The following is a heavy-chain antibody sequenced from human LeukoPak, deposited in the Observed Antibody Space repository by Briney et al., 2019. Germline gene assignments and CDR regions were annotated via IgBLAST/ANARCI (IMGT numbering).Heavy chain of an antibody. CDR1: GYTFTSYG. V-gene: IGHV1-18*01. J-gene: IGHJ4*02. D-gene: IGHD3-3*01. CDR3: ARAHYDFWSAYLDY. CDR2: ISAYNGNT. Sequence: ASVKVSCKASGYTFTSYGISWVRQAPGQGLEWMGWISAYNGNTNYAQKLQGRVTMTTDTSTSTAYMELRSLRSDDTAVYYCARAHYDFWSAYLDYWGQGTLVTVSS.